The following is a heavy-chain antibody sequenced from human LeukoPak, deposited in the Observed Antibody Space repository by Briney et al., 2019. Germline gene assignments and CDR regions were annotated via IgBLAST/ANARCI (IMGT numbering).Heavy chain of an antibody. CDR1: GYTFSSYA. CDR2: INAGNGDT. D-gene: IGHD2-15*01. J-gene: IGHJ6*02. V-gene: IGHV1-3*01. Sequence: ASVKVSCKGSGYTFSSYAIHWVRQAPGQRLEWMGWINAGNGDTKYSQKFQGRVTITRDTSATTAYMELSSLRSEDTAVYYCTRGTGCTGGSCSYYGMDVWGQGTTVTVSS. CDR3: TRGTGCTGGSCSYYGMDV.